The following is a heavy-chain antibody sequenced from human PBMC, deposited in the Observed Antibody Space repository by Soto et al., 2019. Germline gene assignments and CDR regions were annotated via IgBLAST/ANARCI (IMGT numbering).Heavy chain of an antibody. V-gene: IGHV4-39*06. D-gene: IGHD3-9*01. CDR2: IYYSGST. CDR1: GGSISSSSFH. Sequence: PSETLSLTCTVSGGSISSSSFHWGWIRQPPGKGLEWIGSIYYSGSTYYSPSLKSRVTISVDTSKNQFPLKLSSVTAADTAVYYCARAYDILTGPYDPWGQGTLVTVSS. CDR3: ARAYDILTGPYDP. J-gene: IGHJ5*02.